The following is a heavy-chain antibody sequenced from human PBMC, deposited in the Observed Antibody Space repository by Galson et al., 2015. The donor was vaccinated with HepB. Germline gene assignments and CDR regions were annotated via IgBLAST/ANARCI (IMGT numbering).Heavy chain of an antibody. Sequence: SVKVSCKASGYTFTSYGISWVRQAPGQGLEWMGWISAYNGNTNYAQKLQGRVTMTTDTSTSTAYMELRSLRSDDTAVYYCARAVGALFGELFQLDPWGQGTLVTVSS. CDR3: ARAVGALFGELFQLDP. CDR2: ISAYNGNT. D-gene: IGHD3-10*01. CDR1: GYTFTSYG. J-gene: IGHJ5*02. V-gene: IGHV1-18*01.